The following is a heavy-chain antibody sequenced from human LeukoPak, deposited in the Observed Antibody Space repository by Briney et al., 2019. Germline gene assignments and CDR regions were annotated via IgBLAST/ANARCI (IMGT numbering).Heavy chain of an antibody. J-gene: IGHJ6*03. CDR3: ARNEAGYHYYIGL. D-gene: IGHD1-14*01. CDR2: LSGENALT. CDR1: GFTFSNFA. Sequence: GGSLRLSCAASGFTFSNFAMIWVRQAPGKGLECVSTLSGENALTYYADSVKGRFTISRDNSKNTLYLQMTNARPEDTAIYYCARNEAGYHYYIGLWGKGTTVTVSS. V-gene: IGHV3-23*01.